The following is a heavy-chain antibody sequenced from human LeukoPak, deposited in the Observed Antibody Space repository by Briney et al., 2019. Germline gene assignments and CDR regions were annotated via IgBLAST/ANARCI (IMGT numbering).Heavy chain of an antibody. Sequence: GASEKVSCKSSRGTFSSYAICWVRQAPGHEGEWMGRIIPILGIANYEQKFQGRVTITADKSTSTAYMELSSLRSEDTAVYYCARGSQRDCSSTSCPHPSIAVASPFDYWGQGTLVTVSS. D-gene: IGHD2-2*01. CDR2: IIPILGIA. V-gene: IGHV1-69*04. CDR3: ARGSQRDCSSTSCPHPSIAVASPFDY. J-gene: IGHJ4*02. CDR1: RGTFSSYA.